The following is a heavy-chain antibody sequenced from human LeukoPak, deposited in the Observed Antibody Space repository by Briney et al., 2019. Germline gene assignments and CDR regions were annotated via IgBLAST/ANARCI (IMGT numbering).Heavy chain of an antibody. V-gene: IGHV3-66*01. D-gene: IGHD3-22*01. J-gene: IGHJ4*02. CDR2: IYSGGNT. CDR1: GFAAGSNS. Sequence: GGSLRLSCAASGFAAGSNSMSWVRQAPGKGLEWVSVIYSGGNTYYADSVKGRFIISRDNSKNTLYLQMNSLRAEDTAVYYCASRIVVVGLDYWGEGTLVTVSS. CDR3: ASRIVVVGLDY.